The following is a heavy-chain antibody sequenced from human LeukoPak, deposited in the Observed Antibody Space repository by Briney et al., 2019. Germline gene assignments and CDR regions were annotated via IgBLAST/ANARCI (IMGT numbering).Heavy chain of an antibody. J-gene: IGHJ4*02. D-gene: IGHD3-10*01. CDR3: AREGYSGSGSIFDY. Sequence: SGGSLTLSCAASGFIFSDYYMSWICQAPGKGLEWLSYISGSGSTVYYADSEKGRFTISSDNAKNSLYLQMHSLRAEDTAVYYCAREGYSGSGSIFDYWGQGTLVTVSS. CDR2: ISGSGSTV. CDR1: GFIFSDYY. V-gene: IGHV3-11*01.